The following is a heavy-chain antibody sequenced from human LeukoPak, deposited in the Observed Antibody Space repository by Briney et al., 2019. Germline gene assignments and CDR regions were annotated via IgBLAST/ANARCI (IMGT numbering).Heavy chain of an antibody. CDR3: ARQGDYYPL. J-gene: IGHJ4*02. D-gene: IGHD2-21*02. CDR2: IYYSGST. CDR1: GGSISSSSYY. Sequence: SETLSLTCTVSGGSISSSSYYWGWIRQPPGKGLEWIGSIYYSGSTNYNPSLKSRVTISVDTSKNQFSLKLSSVTAADTAVYYCARQGDYYPLWGQGTLVTVSS. V-gene: IGHV4-39*01.